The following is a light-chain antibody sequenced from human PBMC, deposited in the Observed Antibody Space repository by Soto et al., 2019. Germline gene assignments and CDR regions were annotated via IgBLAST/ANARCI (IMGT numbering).Light chain of an antibody. V-gene: IGKV3-15*01. Sequence: EIVMTQSPANLSVSPGERATLSCRASQSISSNLAWYQQKPGPGPRLLIYGASTRATGIPARFSGSGSGTEFTLTISSLQSEDFAVYYCQQYNKWPPYTFGQGTKLEIK. J-gene: IGKJ2*01. CDR3: QQYNKWPPYT. CDR2: GAS. CDR1: QSISSN.